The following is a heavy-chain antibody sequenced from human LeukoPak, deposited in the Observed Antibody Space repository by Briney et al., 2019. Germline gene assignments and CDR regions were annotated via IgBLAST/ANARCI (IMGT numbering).Heavy chain of an antibody. J-gene: IGHJ5*02. V-gene: IGHV4-59*08. CDR2: IYYSGST. CDR3: ARQNNRFDP. CDR1: GGSIRSYY. Sequence: SEPLSLTCTVSGGSIRSYYWSWIRQPPGKGLEWIGYIYYSGSTSYNPSLKSRVTISADMSKNQFFLILSSVTAADTAVYYCARQNNRFDPWGQPTLRTVSS.